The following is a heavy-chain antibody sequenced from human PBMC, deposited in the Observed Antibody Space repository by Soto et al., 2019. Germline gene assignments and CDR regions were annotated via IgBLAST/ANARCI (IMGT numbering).Heavy chain of an antibody. CDR2: INPNSGGT. D-gene: IGHD3-3*01. Sequence: QVQLVQSGAEVKKPGASVKVSCKASGYTFTGYYMHWVRQAPGQGLEWMGWINPNSGGTNYAQKCQGSVTMTRDTSISTTYMELSRLRSDDTAVYYCARNVGVVTAALLYYYYGMDVWGQGTTVTVSS. J-gene: IGHJ6*02. V-gene: IGHV1-2*02. CDR3: ARNVGVVTAALLYYYYGMDV. CDR1: GYTFTGYY.